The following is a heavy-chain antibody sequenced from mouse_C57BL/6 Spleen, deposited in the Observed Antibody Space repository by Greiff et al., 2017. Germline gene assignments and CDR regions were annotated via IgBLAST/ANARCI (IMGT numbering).Heavy chain of an antibody. CDR2: ISNKANNHAT. J-gene: IGHJ2*01. CDR3: RSSDY. V-gene: IGHV6-6*01. D-gene: IGHD1-3*01. CDR1: GFTFSDAW. Sequence: EVVLVASGGGLVQPGGSMKLSCAASGFTFSDAWMDWVRQSPEKGLEWVAEISNKANNHATYYAESVKGRFTITRDDSKSSVYLQLNSISAEDTGIYYCRSSDYWGQGTTLTVSS.